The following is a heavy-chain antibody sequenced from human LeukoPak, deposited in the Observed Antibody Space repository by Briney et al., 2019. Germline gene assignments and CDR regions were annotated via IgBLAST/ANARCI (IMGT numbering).Heavy chain of an antibody. Sequence: PGGSLRLSCVASGFTFSSYGMHWVRQAPGKGLEWVAVISYDGSNKYYADSVKGRFTISRDNSKNTLYLQMNSLRAEDTAVYYCAKGFSRAYYYGSGSYYSQGSYDAFDIWGQGTMVTVSS. CDR3: AKGFSRAYYYGSGSYYSQGSYDAFDI. CDR1: GFTFSSYG. J-gene: IGHJ3*02. V-gene: IGHV3-30*18. D-gene: IGHD3-10*01. CDR2: ISYDGSNK.